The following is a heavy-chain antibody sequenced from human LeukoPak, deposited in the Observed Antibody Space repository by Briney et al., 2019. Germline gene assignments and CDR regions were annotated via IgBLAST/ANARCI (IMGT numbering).Heavy chain of an antibody. CDR2: ISPYNGKT. V-gene: IGHV1-18*01. J-gene: IGHJ5*02. D-gene: IGHD3-3*01. CDR3: ARDFSSGSDCFDP. Sequence: ASVKVSCKASGYTYINYGISWVRLAPGQGLEWMGWISPYNGKTNFAQKFQGRVTMTTDTSTSTAYMELRSLRSDDTAVYYCARDFSSGSDCFDPWGQGTLVTVSS. CDR1: GYTYINYG.